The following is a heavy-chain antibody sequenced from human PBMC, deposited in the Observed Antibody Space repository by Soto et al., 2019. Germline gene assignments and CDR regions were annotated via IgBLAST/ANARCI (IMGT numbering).Heavy chain of an antibody. CDR2: INPSGGST. D-gene: IGHD3-16*01. CDR3: ARSSAHLGAIWGLVSDAFDI. J-gene: IGHJ3*02. V-gene: IGHV1-46*03. CDR1: GYTFTSYY. Sequence: ASVKVSCKASGYTFTSYYMHWVRQAPGQGLELMGIINPSGGSTSYAQKFQGRVTMTRDTSTSTVYMELSSLRSEDTAVYYCARSSAHLGAIWGLVSDAFDIWGQGTMVTVSS.